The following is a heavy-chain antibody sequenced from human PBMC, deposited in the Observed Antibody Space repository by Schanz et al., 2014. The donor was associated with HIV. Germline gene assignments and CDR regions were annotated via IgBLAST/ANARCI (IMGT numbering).Heavy chain of an antibody. V-gene: IGHV3-33*06. J-gene: IGHJ4*02. CDR1: GFTFSTYG. Sequence: QVQLVESGGGVVQPGRSLRLSCAASGFTFSTYGMYWVRQAPGKGLEWVAVIWYDGSNKYYADSVKGRFTISRDNSKNTLFLQMNSLRAEDTAMYYCAKDQGDITGTPFDYWGQGTLVTVSS. D-gene: IGHD1-20*01. CDR3: AKDQGDITGTPFDY. CDR2: IWYDGSNK.